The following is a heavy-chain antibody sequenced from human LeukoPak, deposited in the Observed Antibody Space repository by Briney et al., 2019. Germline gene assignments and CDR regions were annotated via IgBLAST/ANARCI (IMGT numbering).Heavy chain of an antibody. J-gene: IGHJ4*02. Sequence: AGSLRLSCAASGFTFSSYAMSWVRQAPGKGLEWVSAISNSDDGRYYADSAEGRFTISRDNSKNTLYLQMNSLRTEDTAVYYCAKDSSASFYCGGGACYSNYWGQGTLVTVSS. CDR1: GFTFSSYA. D-gene: IGHD2-15*01. CDR2: ISNSDDGR. CDR3: AKDSSASFYCGGGACYSNY. V-gene: IGHV3-23*01.